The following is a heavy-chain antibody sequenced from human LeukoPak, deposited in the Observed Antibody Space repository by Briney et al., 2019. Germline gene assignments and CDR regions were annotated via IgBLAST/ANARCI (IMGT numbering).Heavy chain of an antibody. CDR1: GGSFSGYY. D-gene: IGHD3-22*01. CDR3: ARVVRRADYYDSSGYFDY. V-gene: IGHV4-34*01. Sequence: SETLSLTCAVYGGSFSGYYWSWIRQPPGKGLEWIGEINHSGSTNYNPSLKSRVTISVDTSKNQFSLKLSSVTAADTAVYYCARVVRRADYYDSSGYFDYWGQGTLVTVSS. CDR2: INHSGST. J-gene: IGHJ4*02.